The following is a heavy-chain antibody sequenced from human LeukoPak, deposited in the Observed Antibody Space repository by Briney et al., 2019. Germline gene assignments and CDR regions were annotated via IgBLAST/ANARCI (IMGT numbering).Heavy chain of an antibody. CDR2: ISYDGSNK. CDR3: ARVSGSYGDYDAFDI. CDR1: GFTVSTNY. Sequence: GGSLRLSCAASGFTVSTNYMSWVRQAPGKGLEWVAVISYDGSNKCYADSVKGRFTISRDNSKNTLYLQMNSLRAEDTAVYYCARVSGSYGDYDAFDIWGQGTMVTVSS. J-gene: IGHJ3*02. D-gene: IGHD4-17*01. V-gene: IGHV3-30-3*01.